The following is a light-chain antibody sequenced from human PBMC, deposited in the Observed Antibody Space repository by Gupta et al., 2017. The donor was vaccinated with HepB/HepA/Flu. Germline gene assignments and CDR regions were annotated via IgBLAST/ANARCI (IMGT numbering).Light chain of an antibody. V-gene: IGKV3-15*01. Sequence: EIVMTQSPATLSVSPGERATLSCRASQSVSSNLAWYQQKPGQAPRLLIYGASTRATGIPARFSGSGCGTEVTLTISSRQSEDFAVYYCQQYNNWPLYTFGQGTKLEIK. J-gene: IGKJ2*01. CDR1: QSVSSN. CDR2: GAS. CDR3: QQYNNWPLYT.